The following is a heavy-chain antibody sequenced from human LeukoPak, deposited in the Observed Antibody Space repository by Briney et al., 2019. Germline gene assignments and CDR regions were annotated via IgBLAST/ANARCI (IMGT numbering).Heavy chain of an antibody. CDR1: GGSISSYY. CDR3: ARGARSSSYWFDP. D-gene: IGHD6-6*01. CDR2: IYYSGST. Sequence: SETLSLTCTVSGGSISSYYWSWIRQPPGKGLEWIRYIYYSGSTNYNPSLKSRVTISVDTSKNQFSLKLSSVTAADTAVYYCARGARSSSYWFDPWGQGTLVTVSS. J-gene: IGHJ5*02. V-gene: IGHV4-59*01.